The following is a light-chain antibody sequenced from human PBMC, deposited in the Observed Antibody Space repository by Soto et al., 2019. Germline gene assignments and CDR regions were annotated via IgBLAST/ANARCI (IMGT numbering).Light chain of an antibody. Sequence: DIQMTQSPSTLSASVGDRVTMTCRASQSISKWLAWYQQKPGTAPKLLIYDASNLESGVPSRFSGSGSGTEFTLTIRSLQPDDFAIYYCQQYDSYSPLTFGGGTKVDIK. CDR3: QQYDSYSPLT. CDR2: DAS. V-gene: IGKV1-5*01. J-gene: IGKJ4*01. CDR1: QSISKW.